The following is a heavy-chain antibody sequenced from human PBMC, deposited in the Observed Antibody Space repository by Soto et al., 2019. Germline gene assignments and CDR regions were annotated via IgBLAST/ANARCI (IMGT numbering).Heavy chain of an antibody. CDR3: TTGDY. J-gene: IGHJ4*02. CDR2: IKSKAAGGTI. CDR1: GFTFTSAS. V-gene: IGHV3-15*01. Sequence: EVQLVESGGGLVKPGGSRRLSCAASGFTFTSASMSWVRQTPGKGLEWVARIKSKAAGGTIDYAAPVKDRFTISRDDFQNTVSLQMDSLKAEDTGLYYCTTGDYWGQGILVTVSS.